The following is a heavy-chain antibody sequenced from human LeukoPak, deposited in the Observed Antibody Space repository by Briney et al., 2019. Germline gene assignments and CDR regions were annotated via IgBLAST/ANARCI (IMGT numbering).Heavy chain of an antibody. CDR3: ARDPYSGSHRNWFDP. D-gene: IGHD1-26*01. Sequence: PSQTLSLTCTVSGGSISSGGYYWSWIRQPPGKGLEWIGYIYHSGSTYYNPSLKSRVTISVDRSKNQFSLKLSSVTAADTAVYYCARDPYSGSHRNWFDPWGQGTLVTVSS. CDR2: IYHSGST. J-gene: IGHJ5*02. CDR1: GGSISSGGYY. V-gene: IGHV4-30-2*01.